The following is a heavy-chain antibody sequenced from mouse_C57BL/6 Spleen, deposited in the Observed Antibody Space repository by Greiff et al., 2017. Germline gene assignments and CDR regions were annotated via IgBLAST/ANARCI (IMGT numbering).Heavy chain of an antibody. CDR1: GYSITSGYY. J-gene: IGHJ4*01. Sequence: EVQLQESGPGLVKPSQSLSLTCSVTGYSITSGYYWNWIRQFPGNKLEWMGYISYDGSNNYNPSLKNRISITRDTSKNQFFLKFNSVTTEDTATYYCARAYYSNYVYAMDYWGQGTSVTVSS. D-gene: IGHD2-5*01. CDR3: ARAYYSNYVYAMDY. V-gene: IGHV3-6*01. CDR2: ISYDGSN.